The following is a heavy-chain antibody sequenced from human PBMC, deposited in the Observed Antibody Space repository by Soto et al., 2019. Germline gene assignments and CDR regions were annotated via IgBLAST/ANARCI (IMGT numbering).Heavy chain of an antibody. D-gene: IGHD3-22*01. CDR3: AISTDYYDSSGYSDY. CDR1: GGSISSSSYY. J-gene: IGHJ4*02. Sequence: SETLSLTCTVSGGSISSSSYYWGWIRQPPGKGLEWIGSIYYSGSTYYNPSLKSRVTISVDTSKNQFSLKLSSVTAADTAVYYCAISTDYYDSSGYSDYWGQGTLVTVSS. CDR2: IYYSGST. V-gene: IGHV4-39*01.